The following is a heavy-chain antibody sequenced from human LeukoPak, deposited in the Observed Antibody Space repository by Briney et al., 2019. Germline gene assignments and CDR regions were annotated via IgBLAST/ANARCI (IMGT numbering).Heavy chain of an antibody. D-gene: IGHD3-22*01. J-gene: IGHJ4*02. CDR2: ISGSGGST. Sequence: HPGGSLRLSCAASGFTFSSYAMSWVRQAPGKGLEWVSAISGSGGSTYYADSVKGRFTISRDNSKNTLYLQMNSLRAEDTAVYYCARGDYYDSSGRPPFDYWGQGTLVTVSS. CDR1: GFTFSSYA. CDR3: ARGDYYDSSGRPPFDY. V-gene: IGHV3-23*01.